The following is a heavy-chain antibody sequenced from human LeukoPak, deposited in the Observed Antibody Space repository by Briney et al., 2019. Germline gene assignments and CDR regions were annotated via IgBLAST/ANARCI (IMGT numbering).Heavy chain of an antibody. D-gene: IGHD6-6*01. Sequence: GGSRRLSCAASGFTFSGYWMHWVRQAPGKGLVWVSRINSDGSNINYADSVKGRFTISRDNAKNTLYLQMNSLRAEDTAVYYCARGTGSYILDYWGQGTLVTVSS. CDR2: INSDGSNI. CDR3: ARGTGSYILDY. CDR1: GFTFSGYW. V-gene: IGHV3-74*01. J-gene: IGHJ4*02.